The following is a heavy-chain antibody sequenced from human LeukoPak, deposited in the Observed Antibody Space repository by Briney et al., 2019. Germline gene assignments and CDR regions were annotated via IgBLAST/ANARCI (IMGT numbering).Heavy chain of an antibody. V-gene: IGHV1-46*01. CDR1: GYTFTSNY. J-gene: IGHJ4*02. Sequence: ASVKVSCKASGYTFTSNYRHWVRQAPGQGLEWMGMIYPRDGSTSYAQKFQGRVTVTRDTSTSTVHMELSGLRSEDTAVYYCARDQEGFDYWGQGTLVTVSS. CDR3: ARDQEGFDY. CDR2: IYPRDGST.